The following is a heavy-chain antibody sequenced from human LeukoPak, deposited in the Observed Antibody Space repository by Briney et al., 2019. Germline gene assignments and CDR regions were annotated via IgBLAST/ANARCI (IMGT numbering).Heavy chain of an antibody. CDR2: LNPNSGGT. D-gene: IGHD3-22*01. CDR1: GYTFTGYY. V-gene: IGHV1-2*02. Sequence: ASVKVSCKASGYTFTGYYMQWVRQAPGHRLEWMGWLNPNSGGTNYAQKFQGRVTMTRDTSISTAYMELSRLRSEDTAVYYCARGDYYDSSGYYRHFDYWGQGTLVTVSS. J-gene: IGHJ4*02. CDR3: ARGDYYDSSGYYRHFDY.